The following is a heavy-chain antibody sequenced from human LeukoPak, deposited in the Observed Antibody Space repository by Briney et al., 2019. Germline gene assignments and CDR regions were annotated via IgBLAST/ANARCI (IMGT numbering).Heavy chain of an antibody. CDR1: GGTFSSYA. Sequence: SAKVSCKASGGTFSSYAISWVRQAPGQGLEWMGGIIPIFGTANYAQKFQGRVTITADESTSTAYMELRSLRSDDTAVYYCARDRVAVAGTPLGYWGQGTLVTVSS. D-gene: IGHD6-19*01. J-gene: IGHJ4*02. V-gene: IGHV1-69*01. CDR3: ARDRVAVAGTPLGY. CDR2: IIPIFGTA.